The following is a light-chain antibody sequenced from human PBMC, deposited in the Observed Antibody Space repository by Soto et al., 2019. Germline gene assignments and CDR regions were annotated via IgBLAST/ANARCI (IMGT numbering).Light chain of an antibody. V-gene: IGLV4-69*01. CDR1: SGHNSYS. J-gene: IGLJ2*01. CDR2: VNNDGSH. CDR3: QTWATGIQV. Sequence: QSVLTQSPSASASLGASVKLTCILSSGHNSYSIAWHQQQPDKGPRYLMKVNNDGSHYKGDGIPIRFSGSSSRAERYLTISSLQSEDEADYYCQTWATGIQVFGGGTKVTVL.